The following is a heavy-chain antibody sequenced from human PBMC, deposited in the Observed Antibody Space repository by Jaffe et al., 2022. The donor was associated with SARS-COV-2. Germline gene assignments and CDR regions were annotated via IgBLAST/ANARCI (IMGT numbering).Heavy chain of an antibody. V-gene: IGHV2-5*02. CDR3: AHTLGDMVGGVIITAGLFDY. J-gene: IGHJ4*02. D-gene: IGHD3-10*01. CDR2: IFWDDDK. Sequence: QITLKESGPTLVKPTQTLTLTCTFSGFSLSTSGVGVGWIRQPPGKALEWLALIFWDDDKRYRPSLNNRLTITKDTSKNQVVLSMTNMDPVDTGTYYCAHTLGDMVGGVIITAGLFDYWGLGTLVTVSS. CDR1: GFSLSTSGVG.